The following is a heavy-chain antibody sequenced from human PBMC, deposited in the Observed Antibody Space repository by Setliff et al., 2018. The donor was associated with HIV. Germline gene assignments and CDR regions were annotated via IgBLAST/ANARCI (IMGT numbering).Heavy chain of an antibody. J-gene: IGHJ6*03. D-gene: IGHD6-13*01. V-gene: IGHV4-31*03. CDR2: IYYSGST. CDR1: GGSISSGGYF. Sequence: SSETLSLTCTVSGGSISSGGYFWSWIRQHPGKGLEWIGYIYYSGSTYYNPSLKSRVTISVDTSKNQFSLKLSSVTAADTAVYYCARGEAAAGTSYYYYYMDVWGKGTTVTVSS. CDR3: ARGEAAAGTSYYYYYMDV.